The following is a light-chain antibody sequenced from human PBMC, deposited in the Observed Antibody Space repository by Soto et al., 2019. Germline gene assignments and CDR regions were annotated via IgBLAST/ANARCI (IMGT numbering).Light chain of an antibody. Sequence: QSVVTQPASLSGSSWQSITLSCTGTRSYVGGYDHVSWYQQHPGKAPKLIIYDVTVRPSGISPRFSGSKSDNTASLAVSGLQPEDEADYYCSSYTNKDTLLFGGGTKVTVL. CDR2: DVT. CDR1: RSYVGGYDH. CDR3: SSYTNKDTLL. V-gene: IGLV2-14*03. J-gene: IGLJ3*02.